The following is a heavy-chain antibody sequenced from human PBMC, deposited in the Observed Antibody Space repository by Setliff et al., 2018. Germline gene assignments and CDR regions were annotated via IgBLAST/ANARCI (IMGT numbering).Heavy chain of an antibody. CDR1: GFTFSSYW. D-gene: IGHD6-13*01. CDR3: AREMEAAGQRAFDI. V-gene: IGHV3-74*01. Sequence: GGSLRLSCAASGFTFSSYWMHWVRQAPGKGLVWVSRVNSEGSSTTYADSVKGRFTMSSDNANNALYLQMNSLTAEDTAVYYCAREMEAAGQRAFDIWGQGTMVTVSS. J-gene: IGHJ3*02. CDR2: VNSEGSST.